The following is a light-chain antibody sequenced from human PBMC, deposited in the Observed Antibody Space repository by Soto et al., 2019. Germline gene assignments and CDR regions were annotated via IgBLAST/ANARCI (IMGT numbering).Light chain of an antibody. CDR3: LLCYSAARV. J-gene: IGLJ2*01. CDR2: DTS. V-gene: IGLV7-46*01. Sequence: QAVVTQEPSLTVSPGGTVTLTCGSTTGAVTSNHHPYWFQQKAGQAPRTLIYDTSNKHSWTPARFSGSLLGDNAALTLSGEEPEDEAQYYCLLCYSAARVFGGGTKVTVL. CDR1: TGAVTSNHH.